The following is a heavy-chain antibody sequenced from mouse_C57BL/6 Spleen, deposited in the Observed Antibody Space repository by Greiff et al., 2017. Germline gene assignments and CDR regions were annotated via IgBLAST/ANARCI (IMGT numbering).Heavy chain of an antibody. Sequence: QVQLQQPGAELVKPGASVKLSCKASGYTFTSYWMHWVKQRPGQGLEWIGMIHPNSGSTNYNEKFKSKATLTVDKSSSTAYMQLSSLTSEDSAVYYCARGRGYDGYPLWYFDGWGTGTTVTVSS. D-gene: IGHD2-3*01. CDR1: GYTFTSYW. CDR2: IHPNSGST. J-gene: IGHJ1*03. V-gene: IGHV1-64*01. CDR3: ARGRGYDGYPLWYFDG.